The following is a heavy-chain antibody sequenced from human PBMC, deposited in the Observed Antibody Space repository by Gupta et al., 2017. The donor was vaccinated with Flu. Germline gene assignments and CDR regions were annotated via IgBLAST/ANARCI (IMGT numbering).Heavy chain of an antibody. D-gene: IGHD5-12*01. J-gene: IGHJ4*01. CDR1: GVNFRTSW. Sequence: EVQLVESVGGLVQPGESLTLSCTAPGVNFRTSWMTWVRQAPGKGLEWVANINEDGGVKNYIDSVKGRFAISRDNAQNSLYLQMNRLRAEDTAVYYCTRDGGYFRFDYWGQGAQVTVSS. V-gene: IGHV3-7*01. CDR2: INEDGGVK. CDR3: TRDGGYFRFDY.